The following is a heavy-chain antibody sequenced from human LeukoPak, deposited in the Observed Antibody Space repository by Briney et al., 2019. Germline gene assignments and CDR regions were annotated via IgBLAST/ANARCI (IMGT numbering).Heavy chain of an antibody. Sequence: GGSLRLSCAVSGFTYSSYWMQWVRQAPGKELVWVSRINSDGSSTSYADSVKGRFTISRDNAKNTLYPQMNSLRAEDTAVYYCARDAENDYGDYRFDYWGQGTLVTVSS. CDR3: ARDAENDYGDYRFDY. CDR1: GFTYSSYW. V-gene: IGHV3-74*01. CDR2: INSDGSST. J-gene: IGHJ4*02. D-gene: IGHD4-17*01.